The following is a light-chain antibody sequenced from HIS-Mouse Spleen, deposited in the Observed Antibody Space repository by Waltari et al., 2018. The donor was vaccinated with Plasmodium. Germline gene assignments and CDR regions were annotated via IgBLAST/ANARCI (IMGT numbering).Light chain of an antibody. CDR3: YSAADNNLV. V-gene: IGLV3-27*01. J-gene: IGLJ3*02. Sequence: SYELTQPSSVSVSPGQTARITCPGDVLARKYARWFQQKPGQAPVLGIYKDSERPSGIPDRFSGSSSGTTVTLTISGAQVEDEADYYCYSAADNNLVFGGGTKLTVL. CDR2: KDS. CDR1: VLARKY.